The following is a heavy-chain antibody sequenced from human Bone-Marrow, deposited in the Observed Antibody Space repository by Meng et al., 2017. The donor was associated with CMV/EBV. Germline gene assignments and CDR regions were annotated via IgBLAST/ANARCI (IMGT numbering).Heavy chain of an antibody. J-gene: IGHJ4*02. Sequence: GESLKISCAASGFTFSSYWMHWVRQAPGKGLVWVSRINSDGSSTSYADSVKGRFTISRDNAKNTLYLQMNSLRAEDTAVYYCARAVVVPATTDDWGQGTLVTVSS. CDR1: GFTFSSYW. D-gene: IGHD2-2*01. CDR2: INSDGSST. V-gene: IGHV3-74*01. CDR3: ARAVVVPATTDD.